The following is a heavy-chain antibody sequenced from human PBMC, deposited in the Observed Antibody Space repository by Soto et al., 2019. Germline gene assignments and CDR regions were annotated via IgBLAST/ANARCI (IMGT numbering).Heavy chain of an antibody. CDR2: IRSKANSYAT. CDR3: TRQGYDSSGYTLDY. CDR1: GFTFSGSA. V-gene: IGHV3-73*01. Sequence: GVLRLSCAASGFTFSGSAMHWVRQASGKGLEWVGRIRSKANSYATAYAASVKGRFTISRDDSKNAAYLQMNSLKTEDTAVYYCTRQGYDSSGYTLDYWGQGTLVTVSS. D-gene: IGHD3-22*01. J-gene: IGHJ4*02.